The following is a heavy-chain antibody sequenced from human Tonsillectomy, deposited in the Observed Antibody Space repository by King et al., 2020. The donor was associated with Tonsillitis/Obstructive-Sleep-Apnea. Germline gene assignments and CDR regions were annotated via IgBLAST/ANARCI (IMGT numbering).Heavy chain of an antibody. CDR2: VYSGGST. D-gene: IGHD3-10*01. Sequence: VQLVESGGGLIQPGGSLRLSCTASGLTVRTNSMTWVRQTPGKGLEWVSIVYSGGSTNYADSVKGRFTISRDSSENTLYLQLNSLRAEDTAVYYCAREWRGRNFDYRGQGTLVTVSS. CDR1: GLTVRTNS. CDR3: AREWRGRNFDY. V-gene: IGHV3-53*01. J-gene: IGHJ4*02.